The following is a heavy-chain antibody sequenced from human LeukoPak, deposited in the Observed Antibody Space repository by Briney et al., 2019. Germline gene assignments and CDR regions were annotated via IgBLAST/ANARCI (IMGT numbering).Heavy chain of an antibody. CDR3: ARALYSMTTVTTEYWFDY. CDR1: GGSISSGDYY. V-gene: IGHV4-30-4*01. Sequence: SQTLSLTCTVSGGSISSGDYYWSWIRQPPGKGLEWIGYIYYSGSTYYNPSLRSRVIISVDTSKNQFSLKLTSVTAADTAVYYCARALYSMTTVTTEYWFDYWGQGTLVTVSS. CDR2: IYYSGST. D-gene: IGHD4-17*01. J-gene: IGHJ4*02.